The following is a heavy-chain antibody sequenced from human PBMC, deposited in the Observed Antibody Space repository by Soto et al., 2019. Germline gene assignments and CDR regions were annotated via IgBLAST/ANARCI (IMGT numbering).Heavy chain of an antibody. V-gene: IGHV3-21*01. CDR3: ARIRGYYDSSGYYGPGHFDY. J-gene: IGHJ4*02. Sequence: GGSLRLSCAASGFTFSSFSMNWVRQAPGKGLEWVSSISSSSSYIYYADSVKGRFTISRDNAKNSLYLQMNSLRDEDTAVYYCARIRGYYDSSGYYGPGHFDYWGQGTLVTVSS. CDR1: GFTFSSFS. CDR2: ISSSSSYI. D-gene: IGHD3-22*01.